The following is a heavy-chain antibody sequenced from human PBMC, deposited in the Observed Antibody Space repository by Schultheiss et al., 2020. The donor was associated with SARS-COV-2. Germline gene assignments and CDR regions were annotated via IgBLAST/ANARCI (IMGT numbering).Heavy chain of an antibody. D-gene: IGHD5-18*01. CDR1: GFTFSSYS. J-gene: IGHJ4*02. CDR2: ISSSSSYI. V-gene: IGHV3-21*01. Sequence: GESLKISCAASGFTFSSYSMNWVRQAPGKGLEWVSSISSSSSYIYYADSVKGRFTISRDNAKNSLYLQMNSLRAEDTAVYYCARDVVGYSYAISGYFDYWGQGTLVTVSS. CDR3: ARDVVGYSYAISGYFDY.